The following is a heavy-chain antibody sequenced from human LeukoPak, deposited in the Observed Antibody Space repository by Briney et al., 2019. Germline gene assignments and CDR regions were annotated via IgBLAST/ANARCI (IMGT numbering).Heavy chain of an antibody. CDR1: GFTVSSNY. V-gene: IGHV3-53*01. D-gene: IGHD6-6*01. J-gene: IGHJ4*02. CDR2: IYSGGST. CDR3: VIPARQGASLDY. Sequence: PGGSLRLSCAASGFTVSSNYMSWVRQAPGKGLEWVSVIYSGGSTYYADSVKGRFTISRDNSKNTLHLQMNSLRAEDTAVYYCVIPARQGASLDYWGQGTLVTVSP.